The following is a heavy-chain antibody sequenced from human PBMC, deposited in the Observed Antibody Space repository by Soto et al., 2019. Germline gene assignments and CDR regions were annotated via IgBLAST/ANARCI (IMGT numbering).Heavy chain of an antibody. V-gene: IGHV2-5*02. Sequence: QITLKESGPTLVKPTQTLTLTCTFSGFSLSTYGMGMGWIRQPPGKAPEWLSVIYWDDDKRYSPSLKSRLTITKDTSKSQVVLTMTDVDPVDRATYYFAHVFWRGINHDFHYWGQGSLVTVSS. CDR1: GFSLSTYGMG. D-gene: IGHD2-21*01. CDR3: AHVFWRGINHDFHY. J-gene: IGHJ4*02. CDR2: IYWDDDK.